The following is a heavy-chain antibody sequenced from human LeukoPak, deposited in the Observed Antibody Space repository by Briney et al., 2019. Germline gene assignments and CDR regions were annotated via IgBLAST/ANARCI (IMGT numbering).Heavy chain of an antibody. V-gene: IGHV3-23*01. CDR2: ISGSGGST. Sequence: GSLRLSCAASRFTFSTYAMTWVRQAPGKGLEWVSAISGSGGSTYYADSVKGRFTISRDNSKNTLYLQMNSLRAEDTAVYYCAKPFYCGGDCYYFDYWGQGTLVTVSS. J-gene: IGHJ4*02. CDR1: RFTFSTYA. CDR3: AKPFYCGGDCYYFDY. D-gene: IGHD2-21*02.